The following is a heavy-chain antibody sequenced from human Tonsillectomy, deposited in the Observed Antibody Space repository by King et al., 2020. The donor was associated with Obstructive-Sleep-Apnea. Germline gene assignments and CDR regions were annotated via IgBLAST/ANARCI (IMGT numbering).Heavy chain of an antibody. D-gene: IGHD4-23*01. Sequence: QVQLQESGPGLVKPSENLSLTCTVSGGSISSYSWTWIRQPPGKGLEWIGYIYNTGSTNYNPSLKSRVTISIDTSKNQFSLKLSSVTAADTAVYYCARVWSTVVTNDAFDIWGQGTMVTVSS. CDR3: ARVWSTVVTNDAFDI. V-gene: IGHV4-59*01. J-gene: IGHJ3*02. CDR2: IYNTGST. CDR1: GGSISSYS.